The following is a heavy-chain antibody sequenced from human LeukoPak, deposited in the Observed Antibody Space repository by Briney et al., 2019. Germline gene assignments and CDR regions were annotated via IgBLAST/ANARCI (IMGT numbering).Heavy chain of an antibody. CDR2: ISGSGGST. Sequence: GGSLRLSCAASGFTFSSYAMSWVRQAPGKGLEWVSAISGSGGSTYYADSVKGRFTISRDNSKNTLYLQMNSLRAEDTAVYYCARGHCGGDCSFDYWGQGTLVTVSS. D-gene: IGHD2-21*01. V-gene: IGHV3-23*01. J-gene: IGHJ4*02. CDR3: ARGHCGGDCSFDY. CDR1: GFTFSSYA.